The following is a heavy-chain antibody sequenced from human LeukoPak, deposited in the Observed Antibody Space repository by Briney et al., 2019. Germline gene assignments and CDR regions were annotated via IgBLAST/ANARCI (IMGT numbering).Heavy chain of an antibody. J-gene: IGHJ4*02. D-gene: IGHD2-2*01. V-gene: IGHV3-33*01. Sequence: GGSLRLSCAASGFTFSSYGMHWVRQASGKGLEWVAVIWYDGSNKYYADSVKGRFTISRDNSKNTLYLQMNSLRAEDTAVYYCARQLLAQAFDYWGQGTLVTVSS. CDR2: IWYDGSNK. CDR3: ARQLLAQAFDY. CDR1: GFTFSSYG.